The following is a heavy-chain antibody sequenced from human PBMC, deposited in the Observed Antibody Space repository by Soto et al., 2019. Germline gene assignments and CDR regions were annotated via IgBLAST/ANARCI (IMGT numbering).Heavy chain of an antibody. CDR3: ARGVGIYYFDY. V-gene: IGHV1-2*04. CDR2: INPNSGGT. J-gene: IGHJ4*02. Sequence: GASVKVSCKASGFTFTGYYMHWVRQAPGQGLEWMGWINPNSGGTNYAQKFQGWVTMTRGTSISTAYMELSRLRSDDTAVYYCARGVGIYYFDYWGQGTLVTVSS. CDR1: GFTFTGYY.